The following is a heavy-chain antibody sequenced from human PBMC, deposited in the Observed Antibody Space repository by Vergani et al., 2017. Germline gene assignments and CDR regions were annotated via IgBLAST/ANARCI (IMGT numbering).Heavy chain of an antibody. Sequence: EVQLVESGGGLVKPGGSLRLSCAASGFTFSNAWMSWVRQAPGKGLEWVGLIKSKTDGGTPDYAAPVKGRFTISRASSKNTLYLQMNSLRAEDTAVYYCAREGTVVVVAATPVSGMDVWGQGTTVTVSS. CDR1: GFTFSNAW. CDR3: AREGTVVVVAATPVSGMDV. D-gene: IGHD2-15*01. CDR2: IKSKTDGGTP. J-gene: IGHJ6*02. V-gene: IGHV3-15*01.